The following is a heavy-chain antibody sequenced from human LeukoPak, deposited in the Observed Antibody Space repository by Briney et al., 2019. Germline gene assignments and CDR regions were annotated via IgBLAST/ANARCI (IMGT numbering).Heavy chain of an antibody. Sequence: QPSETLSLTCTVSGGSISSYYWSWLRQPPGKGLEWIGYIYYSGSTNYNPSLKSRVTISLDTSKNQFSLKLSSVTAADTAVYYCARGTVAGTGIFDYWGQGTLVTVSS. D-gene: IGHD6-19*01. CDR1: GGSISSYY. CDR3: ARGTVAGTGIFDY. CDR2: IYYSGST. J-gene: IGHJ4*02. V-gene: IGHV4-59*01.